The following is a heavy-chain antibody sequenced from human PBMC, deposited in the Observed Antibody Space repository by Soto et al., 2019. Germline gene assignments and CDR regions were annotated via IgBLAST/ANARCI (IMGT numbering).Heavy chain of an antibody. Sequence: GESLKISCKGSGDSFTSYWIGWVRQMPGKGLEWMGIIYPGDSDTRYSPSFQGQVTISADKSISTAYLQWSSLKASDTAMYYYARHETVYLRGYYYYYGMDVWGQGTTVTVSS. CDR1: GDSFTSYW. CDR2: IYPGDSDT. D-gene: IGHD2-8*01. CDR3: ARHETVYLRGYYYYYGMDV. J-gene: IGHJ6*02. V-gene: IGHV5-51*01.